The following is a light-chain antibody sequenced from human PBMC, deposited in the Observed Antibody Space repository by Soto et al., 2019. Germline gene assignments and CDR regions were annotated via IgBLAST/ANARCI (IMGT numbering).Light chain of an antibody. Sequence: QSVLTQPASVSGSPGQSITISCTGTSSDVGNYDLVSWYQQHPGTVPKLMIYEGTKRPSGVSSRFSGYKSGNTASLTISGLQAEDEADYYCCSYAGRNTYVIFGGGNKLTV. CDR2: EGT. CDR3: CSYAGRNTYVI. CDR1: SSDVGNYDL. V-gene: IGLV2-23*01. J-gene: IGLJ2*01.